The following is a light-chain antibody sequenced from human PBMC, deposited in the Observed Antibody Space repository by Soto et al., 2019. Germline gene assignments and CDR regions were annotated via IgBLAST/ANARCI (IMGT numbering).Light chain of an antibody. CDR2: DVS. CDR1: SSDVGGYNF. Sequence: QSALTQPASVSGSPGQSVTTSCAGTSSDVGGYNFVSWYQQHPGKAPQLMIYDVSSRPSGVSNRFSGSKSGNTASLTISGLQAEDEADYYCSSYTSSYTYVFGTGTKLTVL. CDR3: SSYTSSYTYV. V-gene: IGLV2-14*03. J-gene: IGLJ1*01.